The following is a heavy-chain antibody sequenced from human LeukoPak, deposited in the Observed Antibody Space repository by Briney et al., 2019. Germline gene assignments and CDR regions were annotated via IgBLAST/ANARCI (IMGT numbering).Heavy chain of an antibody. CDR2: VSGRDDST. Sequence: GGSLRLSCAASGFTFRNYAMSWVRQAPGKGLEWVSAVSGRDDSTYYADSVKGRFTTSRDNSKHTLYLQMNSLRAEDTAVYYCAKWGDYDILTGYYDSDYWGQGTLVTVSS. CDR3: AKWGDYDILTGYYDSDY. J-gene: IGHJ4*02. CDR1: GFTFRNYA. V-gene: IGHV3-23*01. D-gene: IGHD3-9*01.